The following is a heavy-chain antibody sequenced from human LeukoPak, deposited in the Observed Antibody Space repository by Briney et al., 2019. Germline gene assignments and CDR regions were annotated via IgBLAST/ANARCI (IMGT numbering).Heavy chain of an antibody. Sequence: PGGSLRLSCAASGFTFSSYDMTWVRQAPGKGLEWVSGISGSGGGGSTYYADSVKGRFTISRDNSKNTLYLQMGSLRAEDTALYYCAKMSYSTGWYVDYWGQGTLVTVSS. CDR1: GFTFSSYD. CDR2: ISGSGGGGST. CDR3: AKMSYSTGWYVDY. V-gene: IGHV3-23*01. D-gene: IGHD6-19*01. J-gene: IGHJ4*02.